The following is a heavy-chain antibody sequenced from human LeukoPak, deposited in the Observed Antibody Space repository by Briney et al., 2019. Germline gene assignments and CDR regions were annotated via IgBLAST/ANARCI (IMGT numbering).Heavy chain of an antibody. Sequence: PGGSLRLSCAASGFNFSSYWMSWVRQAPGTGLEWVAHMKQDGSEEYYVDSVKGRFTISRDNAKNSLYLQMNSLRAEDTAVCYCADSSGYYWGQGTLVTVSS. J-gene: IGHJ4*02. D-gene: IGHD6-19*01. V-gene: IGHV3-7*01. CDR2: MKQDGSEE. CDR1: GFNFSSYW. CDR3: ADSSGYY.